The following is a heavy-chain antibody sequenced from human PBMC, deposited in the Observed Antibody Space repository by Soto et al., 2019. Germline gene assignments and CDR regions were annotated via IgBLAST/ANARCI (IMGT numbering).Heavy chain of an antibody. V-gene: IGHV3-7*01. D-gene: IGHD6-13*01. CDR2: IKQDGSEK. Sequence: EVQLVESGGGLVQPGGSLRLSCAASGFTFSSSWMSWVRQAAGKGLEWVANIKQDGSEKYYVDSVKGRFTISRDNAKNSRYLQMNSLRAEDTAVYYCARRITAAGAYDYCGQGTLVTVSS. CDR3: ARRITAAGAYDY. J-gene: IGHJ4*02. CDR1: GFTFSSSW.